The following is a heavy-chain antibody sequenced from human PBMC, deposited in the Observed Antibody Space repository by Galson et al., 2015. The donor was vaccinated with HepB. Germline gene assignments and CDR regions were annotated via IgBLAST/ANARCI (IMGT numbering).Heavy chain of an antibody. CDR3: ARRGEMATILGRGAFDV. J-gene: IGHJ3*01. D-gene: IGHD5-24*01. CDR1: GGTFINYD. V-gene: IGHV1-69*06. Sequence: SVKVSCKASGGTFINYDITWVRQAPGQGLEWMGGIIPIFGTVNNAQKLQGRVTITADKSTSTAYMELRGLKSEDTAMYYCARRGEMATILGRGAFDVWGQGTMVTVSS. CDR2: IIPIFGTV.